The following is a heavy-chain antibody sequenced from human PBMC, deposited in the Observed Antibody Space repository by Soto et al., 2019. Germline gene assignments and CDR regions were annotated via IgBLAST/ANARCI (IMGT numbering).Heavy chain of an antibody. CDR2: IYYSGGT. D-gene: IGHD5-12*01. J-gene: IGHJ6*03. CDR3: ARKDSGYADYMDV. CDR1: GGSISRGGYY. V-gene: IGHV4-31*03. Sequence: QVQLQESGPGLVKPSQTLSLTCTVSGGSISRGGYYWSWIRQHPGKGLEWIGYIYYSGGTYYNPSLKSRVTISVGTSENLFSLRLSSVTAADTAVYYCARKDSGYADYMDVWGKGTTVTVSS.